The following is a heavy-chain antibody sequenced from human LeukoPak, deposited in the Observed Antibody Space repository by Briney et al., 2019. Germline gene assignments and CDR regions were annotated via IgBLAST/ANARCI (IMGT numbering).Heavy chain of an antibody. V-gene: IGHV4-38-2*02. Sequence: SETLSLTCTVSGYSINSGYTWGWIRQPPGQGLEWIGNIYHSGGTYYNPSLTSRVTISVDTSKNQFSLKLTSVTAADTAVYYLGEGEVWGVKYWGQGTLVTVSS. CDR3: GEGEVWGVKY. J-gene: IGHJ4*02. D-gene: IGHD3-16*01. CDR2: IYHSGGT. CDR1: GYSINSGYT.